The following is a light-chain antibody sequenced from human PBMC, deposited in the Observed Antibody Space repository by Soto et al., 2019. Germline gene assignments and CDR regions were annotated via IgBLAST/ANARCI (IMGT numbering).Light chain of an antibody. CDR3: RSYTSSSTRV. CDR2: EVS. Sequence: QSVLTQPASVSGAPGRSITISCTGTSSDVGAYDYVSWYQQHPDKAPKLMIYEVSNRPSGVSNRFSGSKSVNTATLTISGLQADDEADYYCRSYTSSSTRVFGTGTKVTVL. CDR1: SSDVGAYDY. V-gene: IGLV2-14*03. J-gene: IGLJ1*01.